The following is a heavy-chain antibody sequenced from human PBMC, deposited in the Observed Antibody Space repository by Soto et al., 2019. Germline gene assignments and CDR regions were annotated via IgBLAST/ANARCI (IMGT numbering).Heavy chain of an antibody. CDR2: IHPDTGRT. CDR3: ARVEGSASSAGD. V-gene: IGHV1-2*02. CDR1: GYSFTTYY. Sequence: QVQLVQSGAEVKNPGASVKVSCKASGYSFTTYYIHWVRQAPGQGLEWMGSIHPDTGRTKYAQKFQGRVTMTRDTSIKTAYMELNRLTSDDAAMYYCARVEGSASSAGDWGQGTLVTVS. D-gene: IGHD6-6*01. J-gene: IGHJ4*02.